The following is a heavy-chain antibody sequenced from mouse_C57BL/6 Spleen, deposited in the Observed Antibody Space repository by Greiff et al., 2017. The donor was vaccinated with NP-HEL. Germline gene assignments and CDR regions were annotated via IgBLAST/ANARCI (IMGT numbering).Heavy chain of an antibody. CDR3: AKYDYDEAWFAY. Sequence: QVQLQQSGPELVKPGASVKISCKASGYAFSSSWMNWVKQRPGKGLEWIGRIYPGDGDTNYNGKFKGKATLTADKSSSTAYMQLSSLTSEDSAVYFCAKYDYDEAWFAYWGQGTLVTVSA. D-gene: IGHD2-4*01. V-gene: IGHV1-82*01. J-gene: IGHJ3*01. CDR2: IYPGDGDT. CDR1: GYAFSSSW.